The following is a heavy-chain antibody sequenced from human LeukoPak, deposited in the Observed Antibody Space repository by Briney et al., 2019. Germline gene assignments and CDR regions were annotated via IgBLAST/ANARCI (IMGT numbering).Heavy chain of an antibody. D-gene: IGHD3-16*01. CDR2: ISWNSGSI. V-gene: IGHV3-9*03. Sequence: GGSLRLSCAASGFTFDDYAMHWVRQAPGKGLEWVSGISWNSGSIGYADSVKGRFTISRDNAKNSLYLQMNSLRAEDMALYYCAKGLAAESYYFDYWGQGTLVTLSS. CDR3: AKGLAAESYYFDY. J-gene: IGHJ4*02. CDR1: GFTFDDYA.